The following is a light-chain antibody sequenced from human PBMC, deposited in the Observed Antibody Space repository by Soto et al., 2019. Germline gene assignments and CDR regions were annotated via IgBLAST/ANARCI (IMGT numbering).Light chain of an antibody. Sequence: EIVLTQSPGTLSLSPGERATLSCRASQSVSSDYLAWYQHKPGQAPRLLIYGASSRATGIPARFSGGGSGTDFTLTISRLEPEDFAAYYCQQYGSSRTFGQGTKVDIK. CDR3: QQYGSSRT. J-gene: IGKJ1*01. CDR1: QSVSSDY. CDR2: GAS. V-gene: IGKV3-20*01.